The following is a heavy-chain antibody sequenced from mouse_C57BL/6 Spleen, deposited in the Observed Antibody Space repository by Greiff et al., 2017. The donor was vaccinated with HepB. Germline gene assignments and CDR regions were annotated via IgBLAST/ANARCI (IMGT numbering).Heavy chain of an antibody. D-gene: IGHD3-1*01. Sequence: VQLQQSGAELVRPGASVKLSCKASGYTFTDYYINWVKQRPGQGLEWIARIYPGSGNTYYNEKFKGKATLTAEKSSSTAYMQLSSLTSEDSVVYFCARSGHFAWFAYWGQGTLVTVSA. V-gene: IGHV1-76*01. J-gene: IGHJ3*01. CDR1: GYTFTDYY. CDR2: IYPGSGNT. CDR3: ARSGHFAWFAY.